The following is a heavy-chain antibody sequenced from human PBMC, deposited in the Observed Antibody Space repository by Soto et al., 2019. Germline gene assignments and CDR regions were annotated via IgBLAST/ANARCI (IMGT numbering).Heavy chain of an antibody. J-gene: IGHJ4*02. CDR3: AKDPNGDYVGAFDS. D-gene: IGHD4-17*01. CDR1: GFSFSSFA. V-gene: IGHV3-23*01. CDR2: IGGSGIIT. Sequence: PGGSLRLSCRASGFSFSSFAMTWVRQAPGKGLEWVSSIGGSGIITYYTDSVKGRFTISRDNSGNTLFLHMNSLRADDTAVYYCAKDPNGDYVGAFDSWGQGTMVTSPQ.